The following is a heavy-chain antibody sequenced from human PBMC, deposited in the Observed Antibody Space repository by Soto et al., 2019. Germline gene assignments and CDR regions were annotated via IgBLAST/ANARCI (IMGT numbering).Heavy chain of an antibody. D-gene: IGHD2-15*01. Sequence: ASVKVSCKATGYNFNGYYLHWLRQAPGQGLEWMGWIVPNSGGTYSAQKFQGRLTLTRDSSISTTYLELSSLTSDDTAVYYCARRFLYCSDGACYVDSWGQGTLVTVSS. CDR3: ARRFLYCSDGACYVDS. V-gene: IGHV1-2*02. CDR1: GYNFNGYY. J-gene: IGHJ4*02. CDR2: IVPNSGGT.